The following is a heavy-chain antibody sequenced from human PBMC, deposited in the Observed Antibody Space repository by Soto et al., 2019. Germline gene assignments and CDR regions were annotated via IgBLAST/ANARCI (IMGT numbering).Heavy chain of an antibody. J-gene: IGHJ5*02. CDR3: ATAMGCTNGVCYRGIVHWFDP. D-gene: IGHD2-8*01. CDR1: GYTLTELP. Sequence: EASVKASSEVSGYTLTELPMHWLRQAPEKGLERKGGFDPEDGETIYAQKFQGRVTMTEDTSTDTAYMELSSLRSEDTAVYYCATAMGCTNGVCYRGIVHWFDPWGQGTLVTLSS. CDR2: FDPEDGET. V-gene: IGHV1-24*01.